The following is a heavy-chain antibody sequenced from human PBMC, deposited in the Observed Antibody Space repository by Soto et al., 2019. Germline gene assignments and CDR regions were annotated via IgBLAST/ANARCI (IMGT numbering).Heavy chain of an antibody. Sequence: GGSLRLSCAASGFTFSSYWMHWVRQAPGKGLVWVSRINSDGSSTSYADSVKGRFTISRDNAKNTLYLQMNGLRAEDTAVYYCARDSYGSPYYYYGMDVRGQGTTVTVSS. CDR3: ARDSYGSPYYYYGMDV. J-gene: IGHJ6*02. D-gene: IGHD3-10*01. CDR1: GFTFSSYW. V-gene: IGHV3-74*01. CDR2: INSDGSST.